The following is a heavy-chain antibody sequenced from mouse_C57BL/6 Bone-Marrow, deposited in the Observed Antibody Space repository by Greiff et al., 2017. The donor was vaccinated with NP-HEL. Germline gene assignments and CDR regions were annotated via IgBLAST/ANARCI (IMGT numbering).Heavy chain of an antibody. V-gene: IGHV1-74*01. CDR2: IHPSDSDT. CDR1: GYTFTSYW. D-gene: IGHD1-1*01. J-gene: IGHJ3*01. CDR3: ARPLLAGFAY. Sequence: QVQLQQPGAELVKPGASVKVSCKASGYTFTSYWMHWVKQRPGLGLEWIGRIHPSDSDTNYTQKFKCKATLTVDKSSSTAYMLLSSLTSEDSAVYYCARPLLAGFAYWGQGTLVTVSA.